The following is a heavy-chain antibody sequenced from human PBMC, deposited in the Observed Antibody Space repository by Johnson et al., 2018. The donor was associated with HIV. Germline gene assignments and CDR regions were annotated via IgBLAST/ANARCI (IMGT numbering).Heavy chain of an antibody. J-gene: IGHJ3*02. CDR1: GLTFSNYG. CDR2: VWYDGSKK. D-gene: IGHD3-16*01. Sequence: QVRLVESGGGVVQPGRSLRLSCAASGLTFSNYGIHWVRRAPGKGLEWVAGVWYDGSKKNYADSVRGRFIISRDNSKNTLYLQMNSLRAEDTAVYYCAKCIWGNSLIDAFDIWGQGTMVTVSS. CDR3: AKCIWGNSLIDAFDI. V-gene: IGHV3-33*06.